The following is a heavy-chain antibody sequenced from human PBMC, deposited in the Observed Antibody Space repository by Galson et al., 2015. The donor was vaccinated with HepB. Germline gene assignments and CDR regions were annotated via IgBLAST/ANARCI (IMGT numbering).Heavy chain of an antibody. Sequence: SETLSLTCTVSGGSISSSSYYWGWIRQPPGKGLEWIGEINHSGSTNYNPSLKSRVTISVDTSKNQFSLKLSSVTAADTAVYYCARGRSKVATILYGGDYWGQGTLVTVSS. D-gene: IGHD5-12*01. CDR1: GGSISSSSYY. J-gene: IGHJ4*02. CDR2: INHSGST. V-gene: IGHV4-39*07. CDR3: ARGRSKVATILYGGDY.